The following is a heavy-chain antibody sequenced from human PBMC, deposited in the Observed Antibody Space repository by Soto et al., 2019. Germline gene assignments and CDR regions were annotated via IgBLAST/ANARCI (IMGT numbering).Heavy chain of an antibody. Sequence: PGGSLRLSCTASGFVFGDYAMSWLRQAPGRGLEWVGLTRSKADGGTTEYAAPVKGRFTISRDDSKSTLYLQMNSLKTEDTAVYYCTRVQAYYDYGMDVWGQGPTVTVSS. CDR1: GFVFGDYA. V-gene: IGHV3-49*03. CDR3: TRVQAYYDYGMDV. D-gene: IGHD1-1*01. CDR2: TRSKADGGTT. J-gene: IGHJ6*02.